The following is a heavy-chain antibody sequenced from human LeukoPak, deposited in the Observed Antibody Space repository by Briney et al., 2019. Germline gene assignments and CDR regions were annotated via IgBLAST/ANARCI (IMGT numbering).Heavy chain of an antibody. CDR1: GFTFSSYA. Sequence: GGSLRLSCAASGFTFSSYAMSWVRQAPGKGLEWVSAISGSGGSTYYADSVKGRFTISRDNSKNTLYLQMNTLRAEDTAVYYCAKDGGSSLWLVESPYYYFDYWGQGTLVTVSS. CDR3: AKDGGSSLWLVESPYYYFDY. D-gene: IGHD6-19*01. V-gene: IGHV3-23*01. J-gene: IGHJ4*02. CDR2: ISGSGGST.